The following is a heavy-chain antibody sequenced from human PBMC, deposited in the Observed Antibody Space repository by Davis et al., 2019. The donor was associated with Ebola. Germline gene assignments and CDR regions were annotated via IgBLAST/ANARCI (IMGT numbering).Heavy chain of an antibody. J-gene: IGHJ4*02. CDR3: ARFGGAARTFDY. CDR1: GFTFSSYG. CDR2: IWYDGSNK. Sequence: PGGSLRLSCAASGFTFSSYGMHWVRQAPGKGLEWVAVIWYDGSNKYYADSVKGRFTISRDNSKNTLHLKMNSLRAEDTAVYYCARFGGAARTFDYWGQGTLVTVSS. V-gene: IGHV3-33*01. D-gene: IGHD6-6*01.